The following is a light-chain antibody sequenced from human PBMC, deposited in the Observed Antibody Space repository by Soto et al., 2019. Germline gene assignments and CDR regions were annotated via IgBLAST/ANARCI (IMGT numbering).Light chain of an antibody. CDR1: QSVGSN. J-gene: IGKJ5*01. CDR2: GAS. CDR3: QQYNNWPPVT. V-gene: IGKV3-15*01. Sequence: EIVMTQSPDTLSVSSGERATLSCRASQSVGSNLAWYQQKPGQAPRLLIYGASTRATGIPARFSGSGSGTEFTLTISSLQSEDFAVYYCQQYNNWPPVTFGQGTRLEIK.